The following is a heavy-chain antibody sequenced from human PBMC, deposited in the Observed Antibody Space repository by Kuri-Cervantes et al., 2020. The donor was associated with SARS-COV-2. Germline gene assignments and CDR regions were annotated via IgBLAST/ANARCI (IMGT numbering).Heavy chain of an antibody. D-gene: IGHD5-24*01. CDR1: GGSISSSSYY. CDR3: ARDRAPRD. J-gene: IGHJ4*02. V-gene: IGHV4-39*07. Sequence: SETLSLTCTVSGGSISSSSYYWGWIRQPPGKGREWIGSIYYSRSTYYNPSLKSRVTISVDTSKNQFSLKLSSVTAADTAVYYCARDRAPRDWGQGALVTVSS. CDR2: IYYSRST.